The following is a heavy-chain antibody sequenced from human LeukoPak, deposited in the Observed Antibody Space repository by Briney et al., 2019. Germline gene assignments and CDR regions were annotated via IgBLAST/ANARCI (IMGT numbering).Heavy chain of an antibody. CDR2: ISGSGGST. CDR1: GFTFSSYA. D-gene: IGHD3-22*01. J-gene: IGHJ4*02. V-gene: IGHV3-23*01. CDR3: AKGQYYYDSSGYYLPLGIFDY. Sequence: QSGGSLRLSCAASGFTFSSYAMSWVRQAPGKGLEWVSAISGSGGSTYYADSVKGRFTISRDNSKNTLYLQMNSLIAEDTAVYYCAKGQYYYDSSGYYLPLGIFDYWGQGTLVTVSS.